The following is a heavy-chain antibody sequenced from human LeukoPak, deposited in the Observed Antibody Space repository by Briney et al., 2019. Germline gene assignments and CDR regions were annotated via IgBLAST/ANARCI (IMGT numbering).Heavy chain of an antibody. Sequence: SETLSLTCTVSGGSISSYYWSWIRQHPGKGLEWIGYIYYSGSTYYNPSLKSRVTISVDTSKNQFSLKLSSVTAADTAVYYCARVAPHLRYFDWLPYYFDYWGQGTLVTVSS. CDR1: GGSISSYY. V-gene: IGHV4-59*06. D-gene: IGHD3-9*01. J-gene: IGHJ4*02. CDR3: ARVAPHLRYFDWLPYYFDY. CDR2: IYYSGST.